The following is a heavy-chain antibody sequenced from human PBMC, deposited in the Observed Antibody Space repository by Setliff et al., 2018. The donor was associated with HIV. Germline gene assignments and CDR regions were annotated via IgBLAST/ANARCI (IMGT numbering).Heavy chain of an antibody. D-gene: IGHD3-16*01. CDR1: GDSITSHY. CDR3: ANFGGNSIAPPLDY. Sequence: PSETLSLTCSVSGDSITSHYWSWIRQPPGKGLEWIGYIYFTGSTYYADSVKGRFTVSRDYSKNTLYLQMSSLRAEDTAIYYCANFGGNSIAPPLDYWGQGTLVTVSS. CDR2: IYFTGST. J-gene: IGHJ4*02. V-gene: IGHV3-53*01.